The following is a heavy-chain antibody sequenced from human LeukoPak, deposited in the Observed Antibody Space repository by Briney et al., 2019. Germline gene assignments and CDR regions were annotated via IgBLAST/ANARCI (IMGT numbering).Heavy chain of an antibody. CDR1: GYTFTSYD. CDR2: ISAYNGNT. Sequence: ASVKVSCKASGYTFTSYDISWVRQAPGQGLEWMGWISAYNGNTNYAQKLQGRVTMTTDTSTSTAYMELRSLRSDDTAVYYCARAYDSSGYYYVRFDYWGQGTLVTVSS. CDR3: ARAYDSSGYYYVRFDY. D-gene: IGHD3-22*01. J-gene: IGHJ4*02. V-gene: IGHV1-18*01.